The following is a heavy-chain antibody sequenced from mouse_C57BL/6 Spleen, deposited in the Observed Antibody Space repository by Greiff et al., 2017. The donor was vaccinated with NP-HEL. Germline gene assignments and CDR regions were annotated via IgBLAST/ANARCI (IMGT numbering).Heavy chain of an antibody. D-gene: IGHD1-1*01. Sequence: QVQLQQPGAELVKPGASVKLSCKASGYTFTSYWMQWVKQRPGQGLEWIGEIDPSDRYTNYNPKFKVKATLTVDTSSSTAYMQLSILTSEDSAVYDCAPYYYGRAFAYWGQGTLVTVAA. CDR2: IDPSDRYT. V-gene: IGHV1-50*01. CDR3: APYYYGRAFAY. CDR1: GYTFTSYW. J-gene: IGHJ3*01.